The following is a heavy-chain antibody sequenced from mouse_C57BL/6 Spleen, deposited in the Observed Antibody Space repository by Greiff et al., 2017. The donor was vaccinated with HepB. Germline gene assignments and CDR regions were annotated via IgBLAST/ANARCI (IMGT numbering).Heavy chain of an antibody. Sequence: DVKLVESGGGLVKPGGSLKLSCAASGFTFSSYAMSWVRQTPEKRLEWVATISDGGSYTYYPDNVKGRFTISRDNAKNNLYLQMSHLKSEDTAMYYCARDSRDGDDGAWFAYWGQGTLVTVSA. CDR2: ISDGGSYT. D-gene: IGHD2-2*01. CDR1: GFTFSSYA. CDR3: ARDSRDGDDGAWFAY. V-gene: IGHV5-4*01. J-gene: IGHJ3*01.